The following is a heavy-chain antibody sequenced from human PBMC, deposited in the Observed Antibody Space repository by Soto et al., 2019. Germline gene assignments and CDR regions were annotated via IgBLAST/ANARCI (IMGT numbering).Heavy chain of an antibody. Sequence: VGSLRLSCAASGFTFSSYWMHWVRQAPGKGLVWVSRINSDGSSTSYADSVKGRFTISRDNAKNTLYLQMNSLRAEDTAVYYCARDGDYYYGMDVWGQGTTVTVSS. V-gene: IGHV3-74*01. CDR3: ARDGDYYYGMDV. CDR2: INSDGSST. CDR1: GFTFSSYW. J-gene: IGHJ6*02. D-gene: IGHD3-16*01.